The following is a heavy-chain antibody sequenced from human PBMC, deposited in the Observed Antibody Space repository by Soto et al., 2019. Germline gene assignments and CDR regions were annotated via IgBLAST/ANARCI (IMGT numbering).Heavy chain of an antibody. CDR2: IIPIFGTA. V-gene: IGHV1-69*12. CDR3: ARGENSGWAVWYFDL. Sequence: QVQLVQSGAEVKKPGSSVKVSCKASGGTFSSYAISWVRQAPGXXXXXMGGIIPIFGTANYAQKFQGRVTITADESTSTAYMELSSLRSEDTAXYYCARGENSGWAVWYFDLWGRGTLVTVSS. CDR1: GGTFSSYA. J-gene: IGHJ2*01. D-gene: IGHD6-19*01.